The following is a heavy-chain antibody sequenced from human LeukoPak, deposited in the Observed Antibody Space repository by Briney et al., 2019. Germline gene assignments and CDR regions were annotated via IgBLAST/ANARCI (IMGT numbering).Heavy chain of an antibody. CDR1: GGSFSGYH. CDR2: TNDSGST. J-gene: IGHJ5*02. CDR3: ARGQGATVPQVGKNWFDP. Sequence: SETLSLTCGVYGGSFSGYHWIRIRQAPGKGLEWIGETNDSGSTNYNPSLKSRVTISVDTSKNQFSLKLISVTVADTAIYYCARGQGATVPQVGKNWFDPWGQGTRVTVSS. D-gene: IGHD1-26*01. V-gene: IGHV4-34*01.